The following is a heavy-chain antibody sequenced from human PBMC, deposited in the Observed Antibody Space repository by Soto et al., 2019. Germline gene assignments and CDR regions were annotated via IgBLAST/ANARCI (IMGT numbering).Heavy chain of an antibody. Sequence: SVKVSCKASGGTFSSYAISWVRQAPGQGLEWMGGIIPIFGTANYAQKFQGRVTITADESTSTAYMELSSLRSEDTAVYYCARGGYDLLTNYYYGMDVWGQGTTVTVSS. V-gene: IGHV1-69*13. J-gene: IGHJ6*02. CDR2: IIPIFGTA. D-gene: IGHD3-9*01. CDR1: GGTFSSYA. CDR3: ARGGYDLLTNYYYGMDV.